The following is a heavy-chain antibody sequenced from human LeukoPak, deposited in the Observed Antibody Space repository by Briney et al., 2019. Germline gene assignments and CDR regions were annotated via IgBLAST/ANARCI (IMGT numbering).Heavy chain of an antibody. J-gene: IGHJ5*02. D-gene: IGHD3-22*01. V-gene: IGHV1-18*04. CDR3: ARLPDYYDSSWFDP. CDR2: ISAYNGNT. CDR1: GYTFTGYY. Sequence: ASVKVSCKASGYTFTGYYMHWVRQAPGQGLEWMGWISAYNGNTNYAQKLQGRVTMTTDTSTSTAYMELRSLRSDDTAVYYCARLPDYYDSSWFDPWGQGTLVTVSS.